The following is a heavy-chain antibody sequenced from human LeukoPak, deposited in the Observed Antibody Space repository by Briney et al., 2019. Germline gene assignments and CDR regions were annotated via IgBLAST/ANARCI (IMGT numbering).Heavy chain of an antibody. CDR1: GFTFDDYA. J-gene: IGHJ1*01. CDR3: AKGAGSSSFFYLRDPYFQH. D-gene: IGHD6-19*01. CDR2: ISWNSGDI. Sequence: GGSLRLSGAASGFTFDDYAMHWVRQAPGKGLEWVSRISWNSGDIAYADSVKGRFTISRDNAKNSLYLQMNSLGPEDTASYYCAKGAGSSSFFYLRDPYFQHWGQGTLVTVSS. V-gene: IGHV3-9*01.